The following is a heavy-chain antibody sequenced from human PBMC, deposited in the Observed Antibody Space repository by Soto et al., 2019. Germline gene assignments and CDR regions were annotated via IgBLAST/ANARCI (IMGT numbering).Heavy chain of an antibody. CDR1: GYTFTGYG. J-gene: IGHJ3*01. CDR2: ISVFNGNT. D-gene: IGHD2-15*01. CDR3: GRDGSGGIIDS. Sequence: QVQLVQSGAEVKKPGASVKVSCKTSGYTFTGYGINWVRQAPGHGLEWRGWISVFNGNTKYGQNIKDRVIMTTDTAKSTAYMELRRLRSDDTDVYFCGRDGSGGIIDSWGQGTMLIVSS. V-gene: IGHV1-18*01.